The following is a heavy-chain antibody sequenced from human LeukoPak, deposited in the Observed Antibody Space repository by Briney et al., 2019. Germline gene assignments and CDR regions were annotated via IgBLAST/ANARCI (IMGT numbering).Heavy chain of an antibody. Sequence: GGSLRLSCAASGFTFSSYGMHWVRQAPGKGLEWVAVIWYDGSDKYYSDSVQGRFTISRDNSKNPLYLQMNSLRAEDTAVYYCARDTLGGNYASVDYWGQGTLVTVSS. CDR1: GFTFSSYG. D-gene: IGHD1-26*01. J-gene: IGHJ4*02. CDR3: ARDTLGGNYASVDY. CDR2: IWYDGSDK. V-gene: IGHV3-33*01.